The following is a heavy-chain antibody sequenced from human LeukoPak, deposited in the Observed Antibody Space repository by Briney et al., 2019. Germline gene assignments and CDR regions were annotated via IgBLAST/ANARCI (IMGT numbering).Heavy chain of an antibody. D-gene: IGHD3-22*01. CDR3: ARDLVGGWDDSSGYYYGYFDY. Sequence: PGGSLRLSCAASGFTVTTNYMTWVRQAPGKGLEWVSIIYSGGYTDYADSVKGRFTISRDNSKNTLYLQMNSLRAEDTAVYYCARDLVGGWDDSSGYYYGYFDYWGQGTLVTVSS. CDR1: GFTVTTNY. J-gene: IGHJ4*02. V-gene: IGHV3-66*01. CDR2: IYSGGYT.